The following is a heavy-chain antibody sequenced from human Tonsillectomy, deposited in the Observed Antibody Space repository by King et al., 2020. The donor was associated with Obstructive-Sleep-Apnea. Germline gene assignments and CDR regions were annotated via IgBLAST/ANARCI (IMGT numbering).Heavy chain of an antibody. CDR1: GGSIISNNYY. Sequence: LQLQESGPGLVKPSETLSLTCPVSGGSIISNNYYWGWIRQPPGKGLACSGNIYYRGSTYYNPALKSRVTISVDTSKNQFSLKLSSVTAADTAVYYCARGSGYYYVDFDYWGQGTLVTVSS. V-gene: IGHV4-39*07. CDR3: ARGSGYYYVDFDY. J-gene: IGHJ4*02. CDR2: IYYRGST. D-gene: IGHD3-22*01.